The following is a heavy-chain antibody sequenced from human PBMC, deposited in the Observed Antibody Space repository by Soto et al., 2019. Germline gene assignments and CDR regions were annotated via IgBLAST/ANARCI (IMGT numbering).Heavy chain of an antibody. Sequence: VQLVESGGGMIQPGKSLRLSCVGSGFTFSNFGMHWVRQAPGKGLEWVAGISYDGRSESYVDSVRGRLTLSRDNSKKTLDLQMISLRPEDTGVYYWANDLEVVMVLSATRGLDIWGQGTTVTVSS. CDR1: GFTFSNFG. CDR3: ANDLEVVMVLSATRGLDI. J-gene: IGHJ6*02. V-gene: IGHV3-30*18. CDR2: ISYDGRSE. D-gene: IGHD2-15*01.